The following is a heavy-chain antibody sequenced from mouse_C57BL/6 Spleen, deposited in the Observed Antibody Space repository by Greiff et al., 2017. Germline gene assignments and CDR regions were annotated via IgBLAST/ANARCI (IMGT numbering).Heavy chain of an antibody. CDR3: ARWGRDDGWAYFDY. CDR1: GYTFTGYA. V-gene: IGHV1-15*01. D-gene: IGHD2-3*01. Sequence: VQLQQSGAELVRPGASVTLSCKASGYTFTGYAMPWVQQTPVHGLEWIGAIDPATGGTAYNKKFKGKATLTADKSSSTSYLELRSLTSEDSAVYYCARWGRDDGWAYFDYWGQGTILTVSA. CDR2: IDPATGGT. J-gene: IGHJ2*01.